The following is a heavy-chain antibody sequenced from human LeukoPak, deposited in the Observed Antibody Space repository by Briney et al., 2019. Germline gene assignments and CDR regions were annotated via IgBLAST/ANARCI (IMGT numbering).Heavy chain of an antibody. V-gene: IGHV3-49*04. D-gene: IGHD3-22*01. CDR3: TRDYDSSGYYC. Sequence: GGSLRLSCTASGFTFGDYAMSWVRQAPGKGLEWVGFIRSKAYGGTTEYAASVKGRFTISRDDSKSIAYLQMNSLKTEDTAVYYCTRDYDSSGYYCWGQGTLVTVSS. J-gene: IGHJ4*02. CDR1: GFTFGDYA. CDR2: IRSKAYGGTT.